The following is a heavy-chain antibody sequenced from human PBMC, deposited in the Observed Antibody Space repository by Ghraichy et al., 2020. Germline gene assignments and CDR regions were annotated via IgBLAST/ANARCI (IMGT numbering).Heavy chain of an antibody. CDR2: ISGSGGST. V-gene: IGHV3-23*01. CDR1: GFTFSSYA. D-gene: IGHD3-10*01. CDR3: AKGLWFGELLGGGAFDY. Sequence: GGSLRLSCAASGFTFSSYAMSWVRQAPGKGLEWVSAISGSGGSTYYADSVKGRFTISRDNSKNTLYLQMNSLRAEDTAVYYCAKGLWFGELLGGGAFDYWGQGTLVTVSS. J-gene: IGHJ4*02.